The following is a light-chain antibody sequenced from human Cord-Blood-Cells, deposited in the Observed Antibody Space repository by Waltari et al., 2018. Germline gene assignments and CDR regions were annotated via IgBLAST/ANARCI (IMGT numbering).Light chain of an antibody. CDR2: AAS. CDR1: QSISSY. V-gene: IGKV1-39*01. J-gene: IGKJ4*01. Sequence: DIQTTQSPSSLSASVGERPTITCRASQSISSYLNWYQQKPGKAPKLLIYAASSLQSGVPSRFSGSGSGTDFTLTISSLQPEDFATYYCQQSYSTPLTFGGGTKVEIK. CDR3: QQSYSTPLT.